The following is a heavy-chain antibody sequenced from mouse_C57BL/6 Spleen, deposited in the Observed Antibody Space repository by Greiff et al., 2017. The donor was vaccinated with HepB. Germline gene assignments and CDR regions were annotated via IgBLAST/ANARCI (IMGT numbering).Heavy chain of an antibody. CDR2: IYPGDGDT. J-gene: IGHJ4*01. D-gene: IGHD2-4*01. Sequence: QVHVKQSGAELVKPGASVKISCKASGYAFSSYWMNWVKQRPGKGLEWIGQIYPGDGDTNYNGRFKGKATLTADKSSSTAYMQLSSLTSEDSAVYFCAGMAYDYDEDAMDYWGQGTSVTVSS. V-gene: IGHV1-80*01. CDR3: AGMAYDYDEDAMDY. CDR1: GYAFSSYW.